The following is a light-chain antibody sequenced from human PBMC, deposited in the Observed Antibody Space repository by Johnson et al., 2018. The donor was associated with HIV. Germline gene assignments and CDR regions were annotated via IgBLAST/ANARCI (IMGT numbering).Light chain of an antibody. V-gene: IGLV1-51*02. CDR1: SSNIGNNY. Sequence: SVLTQPPSVSAAPGQKVTISCSGSSSNIGNNYVSWYQQLPGTAPKLLIYEKNKRPSGIPDRFSASNSGPSATLVITGLQPGDEADYYCGAWDSSLSAHFVFGTVTKVTVL. CDR2: EKN. J-gene: IGLJ1*01. CDR3: GAWDSSLSAHFV.